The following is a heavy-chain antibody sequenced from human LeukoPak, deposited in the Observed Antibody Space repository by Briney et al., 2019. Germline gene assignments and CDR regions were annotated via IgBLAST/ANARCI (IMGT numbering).Heavy chain of an antibody. CDR1: GYTFTSYG. CDR2: INTNTGNP. V-gene: IGHV7-4-1*02. Sequence: ASVKVSCKASGYTFTSYGISWVRQAPGQGLEWMGWINTNTGNPTYAQGFTGRFVFSLDTSVSTAYLQISSLKAEDTAVYYCARAIVGATVPHDYWGQGTLVTVSS. J-gene: IGHJ4*02. D-gene: IGHD1-26*01. CDR3: ARAIVGATVPHDY.